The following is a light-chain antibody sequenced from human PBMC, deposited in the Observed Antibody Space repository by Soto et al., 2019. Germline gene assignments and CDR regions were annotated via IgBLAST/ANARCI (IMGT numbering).Light chain of an antibody. V-gene: IGKV3-15*01. CDR2: GAS. CDR3: QQYNSWPLT. Sequence: EIVLTQSPGTLSLSPGERATLSCRASQSISSSYLAWYQQKPGQAPRLLIYGASNRATGIPARFSGSGYETEFTLTISSLQSEDFAVYYCQQYNSWPLTFGGGTKVDIK. CDR1: QSISSSY. J-gene: IGKJ4*01.